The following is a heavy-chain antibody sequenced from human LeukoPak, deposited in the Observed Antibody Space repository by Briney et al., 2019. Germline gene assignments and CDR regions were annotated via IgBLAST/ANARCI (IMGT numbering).Heavy chain of an antibody. V-gene: IGHV4-39*02. D-gene: IGHD1-26*01. Sequence: PSETLSLTCTVSGGSISRSSYYWGWIRQPPGRGLECIGSIYYSGSTYYNPSLKSRVTISVDTSKNQFSLKLSSVTAADTAVYCCARESYYSGSYYFDYWGQGTLVTVSS. CDR1: GGSISRSSYY. CDR2: IYYSGST. J-gene: IGHJ4*02. CDR3: ARESYYSGSYYFDY.